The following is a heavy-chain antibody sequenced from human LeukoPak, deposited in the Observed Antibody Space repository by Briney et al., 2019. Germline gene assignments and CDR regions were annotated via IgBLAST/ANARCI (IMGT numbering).Heavy chain of an antibody. CDR2: IYYSGST. CDR3: ATGAGAGTYYYFDY. D-gene: IGHD6-13*01. Sequence: SETLSLTCTVSGGSISSYYWSWIRQPPGKGLEWIGYIYYSGSTNYNPSLKSRVTISVDTSKNQVSLKLSSVTAADTAVYYCATGAGAGTYYYFDYWGQGTLVTVSS. V-gene: IGHV4-59*12. J-gene: IGHJ4*02. CDR1: GGSISSYY.